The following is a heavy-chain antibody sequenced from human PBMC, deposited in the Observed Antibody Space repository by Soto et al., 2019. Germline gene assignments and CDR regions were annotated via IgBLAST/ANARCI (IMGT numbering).Heavy chain of an antibody. V-gene: IGHV4-31*03. CDR1: GGSISSGGYY. CDR2: IYYSGST. CDR3: ASDGSGSYYNEYYGMDV. Sequence: QVQLQESGPGLVKPSQTLSLTCTVSGGSISSGGYYWSWIRQHPGKGLEWIGYIYYSGSTYYNPALKSRVTISVDTSKTQFSLKLSSVTAADTAVYYCASDGSGSYYNEYYGMDVWGQGTTVTVSS. J-gene: IGHJ6*02. D-gene: IGHD3-10*01.